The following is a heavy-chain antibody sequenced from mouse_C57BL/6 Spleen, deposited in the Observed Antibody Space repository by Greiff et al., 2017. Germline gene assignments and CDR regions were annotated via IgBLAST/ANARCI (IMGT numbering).Heavy chain of an antibody. CDR3: ERELRAMDD. J-gene: IGHJ4*01. CDR1: GYTFTSYW. Sequence: QVQLQQPGAELVMPGASVKLSCKASGYTFTSYWMHWVKQRPGQGLEWIGEIDPSDSCTNYNQKFKGQSTLTVDKSSSTAYLQLSSLTSEDSGVCYCERELRAMDDWGQGTTVTVSS. CDR2: IDPSDSCT. D-gene: IGHD3-2*02. V-gene: IGHV1-69*01.